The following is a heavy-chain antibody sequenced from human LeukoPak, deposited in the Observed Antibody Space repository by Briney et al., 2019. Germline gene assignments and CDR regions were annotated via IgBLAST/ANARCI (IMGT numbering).Heavy chain of an antibody. V-gene: IGHV3-48*04. J-gene: IGHJ3*02. CDR1: GFTFSSYT. D-gene: IGHD3-10*01. CDR3: SRDQNYYSGSYYYDAFDI. Sequence: GGSLRLSCAASGFTFSSYTMNWVRQPPGKGLEWVSNIGTSSTTIYYADSVKGRFTISRDNAKNSLYLQMNSLRAEDTAVYYCSRDQNYYSGSYYYDAFDIWGQGTMVTVSS. CDR2: IGTSSTTI.